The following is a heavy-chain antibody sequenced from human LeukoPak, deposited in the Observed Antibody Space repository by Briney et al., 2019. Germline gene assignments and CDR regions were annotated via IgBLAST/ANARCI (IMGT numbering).Heavy chain of an antibody. J-gene: IGHJ4*02. Sequence: SQTLSLNCTVSGGSISSGNYYWSWIRQPAGKTLEWIGRIHTSGSTNYNPSLKSRVSISIDTSKNQFSLKLSSVTAADTAVYYCARDRDTAMPYYFDSWGQGTLVTVSS. CDR2: IHTSGST. V-gene: IGHV4-61*02. CDR1: GGSISSGNYY. CDR3: ARDRDTAMPYYFDS. D-gene: IGHD5-18*01.